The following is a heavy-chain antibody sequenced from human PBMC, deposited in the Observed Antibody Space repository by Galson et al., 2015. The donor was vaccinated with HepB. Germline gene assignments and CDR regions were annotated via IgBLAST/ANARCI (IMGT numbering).Heavy chain of an antibody. CDR2: ISAYNGNT. CDR1: GYTFTSYG. Sequence: SVKVSCKASGYTFTSYGISWVRQAPGQGLEWMGWISAYNGNTNYAQKLQGRVTMTTDTSTSTAYMELRSLRSDDTAVYYCARGSAILRYCDWLFEGPDYWGQGTLVTVSS. CDR3: ARGSAILRYCDWLFEGPDY. J-gene: IGHJ4*02. V-gene: IGHV1-18*04. D-gene: IGHD3-9*01.